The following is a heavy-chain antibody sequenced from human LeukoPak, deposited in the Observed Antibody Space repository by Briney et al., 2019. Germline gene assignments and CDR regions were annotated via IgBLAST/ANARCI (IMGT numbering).Heavy chain of an antibody. CDR3: ARVGHSSSWWGLFEY. V-gene: IGHV1-2*02. CDR1: GYTFTGYY. J-gene: IGHJ4*02. CDR2: INPNSGGT. Sequence: ASVKVSCKASGYTFTGYYMHWVRQAPGQGLEWMGWINPNSGGTNYAQKFQGRVTMTRDTSISTAYMELSRLRSDDTAVYYCARVGHSSSWWGLFEYWGPGTLVNVFS. D-gene: IGHD6-13*01.